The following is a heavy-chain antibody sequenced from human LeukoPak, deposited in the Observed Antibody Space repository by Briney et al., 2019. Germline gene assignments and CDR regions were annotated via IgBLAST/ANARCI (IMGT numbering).Heavy chain of an antibody. CDR3: AKKRVAVAGTHYFDY. CDR2: INWNGGST. J-gene: IGHJ4*02. CDR1: GFTFDDYG. D-gene: IGHD6-19*01. V-gene: IGHV3-20*04. Sequence: GGSLRLSCAASGFTFDDYGMSWVRQAPGKGLEWGSGINWNGGSTGYADSVKGRFTISRDNAKNSLYLQMNSLRAEDTAVYYCAKKRVAVAGTHYFDYWGQGTLVTVSS.